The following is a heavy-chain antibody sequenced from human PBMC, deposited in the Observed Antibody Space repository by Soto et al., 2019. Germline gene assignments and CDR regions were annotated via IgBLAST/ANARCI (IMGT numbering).Heavy chain of an antibody. CDR2: IIPIFGTA. J-gene: IGHJ4*02. CDR1: GGTFSSYA. D-gene: IGHD3-9*01. Sequence: SVKVSCKASGGTFSSYAISWVRQAPGQGLEWMGGIIPIFGTANYAQKFQGRVTITADEPTSTAYMELSSLRSEDTAVYYCARSQLGYFDWLSTPIDYWGQGTLVTVSS. CDR3: ARSQLGYFDWLSTPIDY. V-gene: IGHV1-69*13.